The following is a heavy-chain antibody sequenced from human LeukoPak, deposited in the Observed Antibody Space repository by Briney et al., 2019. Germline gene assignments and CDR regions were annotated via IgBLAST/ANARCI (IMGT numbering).Heavy chain of an antibody. V-gene: IGHV1-8*01. CDR2: MYPNSGNT. J-gene: IGHJ5*02. D-gene: IGHD2-15*01. CDR3: ARSPDYWGYCSGGSCYAFDP. Sequence: ASVKVSCKASGYTFTSYDINWVRQATGQGLEWMGWMYPNSGNTGYAQKFQGRVTMTRNTPISTAYMELSSLRSEDTAVYYCARSPDYWGYCSGGSCYAFDPWGQGTLVTVSS. CDR1: GYTFTSYD.